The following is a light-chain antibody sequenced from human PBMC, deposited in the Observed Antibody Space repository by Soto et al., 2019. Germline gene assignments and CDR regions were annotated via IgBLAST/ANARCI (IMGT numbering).Light chain of an antibody. CDR3: QQYGASPPWT. Sequence: EIVLTQSPGTLSLSPGERATLSCRASQSVSRSYLAWYQQKPGQAPRLLVYGASIRATGIPDRFSGSGSGTDFSLTINKVEPEDFAVYYCQQYGASPPWTFGQGTKVEIK. J-gene: IGKJ1*01. CDR2: GAS. V-gene: IGKV3-20*01. CDR1: QSVSRSY.